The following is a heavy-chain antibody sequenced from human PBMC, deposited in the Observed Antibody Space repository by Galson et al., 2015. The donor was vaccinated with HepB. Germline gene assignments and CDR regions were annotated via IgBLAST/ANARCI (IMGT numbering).Heavy chain of an antibody. CDR3: AKTRFPHSGSYSSPFDY. J-gene: IGHJ4*02. V-gene: IGHV3-23*01. D-gene: IGHD3-10*01. Sequence: SLRLSCAASGFTFTNYVMTWVRQAPGKGLEWVSAVTTGGEDTYYDDSVKGRFTISRDNSKNTLYLQMNSLRAEDTAVYYCAKTRFPHSGSYSSPFDYWGQGTLVTVSS. CDR2: VTTGGEDT. CDR1: GFTFTNYV.